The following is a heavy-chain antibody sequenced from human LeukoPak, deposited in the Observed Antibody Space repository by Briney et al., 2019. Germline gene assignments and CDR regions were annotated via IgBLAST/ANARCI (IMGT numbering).Heavy chain of an antibody. Sequence: SVKVSCKASGGTFSSYAISWVRQAPGQGLEWMGGIIPIFGTANYAQKFQGRVTITADESTSTAYMELSSLRSEDTAVYYCARVQNRGYSYGSHYYYYGMDVWGQGTTVTVSS. CDR2: IIPIFGTA. J-gene: IGHJ6*02. V-gene: IGHV1-69*01. D-gene: IGHD5-18*01. CDR1: GGTFSSYA. CDR3: ARVQNRGYSYGSHYYYYGMDV.